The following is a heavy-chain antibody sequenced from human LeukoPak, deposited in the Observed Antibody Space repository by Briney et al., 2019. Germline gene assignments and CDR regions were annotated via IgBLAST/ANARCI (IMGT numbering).Heavy chain of an antibody. J-gene: IGHJ5*02. CDR1: GGSISSSSYY. Sequence: PSETLSLTCTVSGGSISSSSYYWGWIRQPPGKGLEWIGSIYYSGSTYYNPSLKSRVTISVDTSKNQFSLKLSSVTAADTAVYYCARDRKQLGRTWFDPWGQGTLVTVSS. CDR3: ARDRKQLGRTWFDP. D-gene: IGHD6-6*01. CDR2: IYYSGST. V-gene: IGHV4-39*07.